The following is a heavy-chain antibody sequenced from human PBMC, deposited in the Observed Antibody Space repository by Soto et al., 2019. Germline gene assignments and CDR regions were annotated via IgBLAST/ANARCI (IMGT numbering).Heavy chain of an antibody. Sequence: QVQLQESGPGLVKPSQTLSLTCTVSGGSISSGGYYWSWIRQHPGRGLEWIGYIYYSGSTYYNPSLKRRVTISVDKSKNQFSLKLSSVTAADTAVYYCARVRYCRGGSCYPRFDPWGQGTLVTVSS. CDR3: ARVRYCRGGSCYPRFDP. CDR1: GGSISSGGYY. V-gene: IGHV4-31*03. CDR2: IYYSGST. D-gene: IGHD2-15*01. J-gene: IGHJ5*02.